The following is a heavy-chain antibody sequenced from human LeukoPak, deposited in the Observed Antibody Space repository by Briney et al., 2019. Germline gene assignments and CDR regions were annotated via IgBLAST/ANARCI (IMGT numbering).Heavy chain of an antibody. J-gene: IGHJ4*02. CDR2: IYYTGST. V-gene: IGHV4-39*01. CDR1: GASISSGSYY. D-gene: IGHD1-26*01. CDR3: AKSGGYGLIDK. Sequence: PSQILSLTCTVSGASISSGSYYWNWIRQPPGKGLEWIGNIYYTGSTYYNVSLNSRVTISIDTSKNLFSLRLNSMTAADTAVYYCAKSGGYGLIDKWGQGTLVTVSS.